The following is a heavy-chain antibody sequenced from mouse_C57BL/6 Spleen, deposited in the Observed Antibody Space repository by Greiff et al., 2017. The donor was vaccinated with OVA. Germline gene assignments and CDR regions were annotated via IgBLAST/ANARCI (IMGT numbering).Heavy chain of an antibody. CDR2: IWRGGST. J-gene: IGHJ4*01. Sequence: VKLQESGPGLVQPSQSLSITCTVSGFSLTSYGVHWVRQSPGKGLEWLGVIWRGGSTDYNAAFMSRLSITKDNSKSQVFFKMNSLQSDDTAIYSCAKTDINSRAMDYWGQGTSVTVSS. V-gene: IGHV2-5*01. CDR1: GFSLTSYG. CDR3: AKTDINSRAMDY. D-gene: IGHD2-5*01.